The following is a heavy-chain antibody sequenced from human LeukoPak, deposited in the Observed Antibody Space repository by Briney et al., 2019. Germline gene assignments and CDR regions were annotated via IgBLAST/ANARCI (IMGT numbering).Heavy chain of an antibody. J-gene: IGHJ4*02. CDR3: ARGRGWELLDY. D-gene: IGHD1-26*01. V-gene: IGHV4-34*01. CDR1: GGSFSGYY. Sequence: SETLSLTCAVYGGSFSGYYWSWIRQPPGKGLEWIGEINHSGSTNYNPSLKSRVTISVDTSKNQFSLKLSSVTAADMAVYYCARGRGWELLDYWGQGTLVTVSS. CDR2: INHSGST.